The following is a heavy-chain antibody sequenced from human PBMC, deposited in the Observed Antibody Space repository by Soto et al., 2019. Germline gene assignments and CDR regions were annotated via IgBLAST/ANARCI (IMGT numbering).Heavy chain of an antibody. V-gene: IGHV3-23*01. CDR1: GFTFISYA. J-gene: IGHJ4*01. CDR3: AKLGFVLMELYYFHQ. Sequence: GGSLRLSCTASGFTFISYAMSWVRKAPGKELEWVSTISGNSGKTNYAESVKVRFSISRDNSKNTVHLQLDSLRAEDTAVYFCAKLGFVLMELYYFHQWGHGTLVTVS. CDR2: ISGNSGKT. D-gene: IGHD2-8*01.